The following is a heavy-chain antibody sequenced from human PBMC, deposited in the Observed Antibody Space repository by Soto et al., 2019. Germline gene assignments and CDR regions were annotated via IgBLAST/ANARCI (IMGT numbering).Heavy chain of an antibody. CDR2: IWYDGSNK. CDR3: XXXVXXXRXAEYFQH. J-gene: IGHJ1*01. CDR1: XXXXXXYG. V-gene: IGHV3-33*01. Sequence: QVQLVESGGGVVQPGRSLRLSCAAXXXXXXXYGMHWVRQXPXKXLXWVAVIWYDGSNKYYADSVKGRFTSSRDNSKNTLYLPMNSLRAEDTAVYYCXXXVXXXRXAEYFQHWGQGTLVTVSS.